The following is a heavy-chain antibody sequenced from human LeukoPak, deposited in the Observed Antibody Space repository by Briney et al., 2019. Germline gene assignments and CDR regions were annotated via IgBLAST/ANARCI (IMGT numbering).Heavy chain of an antibody. CDR1: GFTFSSYA. V-gene: IGHV3-23*01. D-gene: IGHD2-2*02. Sequence: GGSLRLSCAASGFTFSSYAMSWVRQAPGKGLEWDSAISGSGGSTYYADSVKGRFTISRDNSKNTLYLQMNSLRAEDTAVYYCWGYCSSTSCSTYFDYWGQGTLVTVSS. CDR2: ISGSGGST. CDR3: WGYCSSTSCSTYFDY. J-gene: IGHJ4*02.